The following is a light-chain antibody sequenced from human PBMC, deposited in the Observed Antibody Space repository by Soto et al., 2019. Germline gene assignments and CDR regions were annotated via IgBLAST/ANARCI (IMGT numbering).Light chain of an antibody. CDR3: QQYNTYSWT. Sequence: DIQMTQSPSTLSASVGDRVTITCRASQSIAGWLAWFQQKPGKAPKLLISKTSTLESGVPSRFSGIGSGTEFTLTISSLQPDDFATYYCQQYNTYSWTFGQGTKVGIK. CDR2: KTS. J-gene: IGKJ1*01. V-gene: IGKV1-5*03. CDR1: QSIAGW.